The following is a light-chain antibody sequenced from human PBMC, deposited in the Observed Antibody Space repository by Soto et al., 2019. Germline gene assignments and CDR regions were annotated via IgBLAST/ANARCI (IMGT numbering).Light chain of an antibody. CDR3: QHHRNWPLFT. Sequence: EIVLTQSPATLSLSPGERATLSCRASQSVGSYLAWYQQKPGKAPRLLIYDASNMATGIPARFSGSGSGTDVSLTIIRLEHEDVSVYYCQHHRNWPLFTFGPGTKVDIK. CDR1: QSVGSY. CDR2: DAS. J-gene: IGKJ3*01. V-gene: IGKV3-11*01.